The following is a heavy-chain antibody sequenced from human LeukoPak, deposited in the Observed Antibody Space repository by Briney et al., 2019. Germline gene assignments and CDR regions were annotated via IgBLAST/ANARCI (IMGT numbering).Heavy chain of an antibody. D-gene: IGHD3-9*01. CDR1: GFTFSDYD. Sequence: TGGSLRLSCSASGFTFSDYDMGWIRQAPGKGLEWLSYISRPGTTIHYADSVKGRFATSRDNAKNSLYLQINSLRAEDTAVYYCARCPPPDFAWLLERWYFDDWGQGTLVTVSS. CDR3: ARCPPPDFAWLLERWYFDD. V-gene: IGHV3-11*01. J-gene: IGHJ4*02. CDR2: ISRPGTTI.